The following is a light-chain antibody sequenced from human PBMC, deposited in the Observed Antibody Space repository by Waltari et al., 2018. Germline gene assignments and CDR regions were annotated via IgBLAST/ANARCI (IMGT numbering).Light chain of an antibody. V-gene: IGLV1-40*01. CDR3: QSYDTIDSFV. CDR1: RSNIGSGFR. J-gene: IGLJ1*01. CDR2: DNN. Sequence: QSELTQPPSVSGALGQTVTISCTGSRSNIGSGFRVHWYRKLTGKAPNVVIYDNNVRPYGVPDRFSGSRSATSASLAITGLQAEDEGEYYCQSYDTIDSFVFGSGTQVTV.